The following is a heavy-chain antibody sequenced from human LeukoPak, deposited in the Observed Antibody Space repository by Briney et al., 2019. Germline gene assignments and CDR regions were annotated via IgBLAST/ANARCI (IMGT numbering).Heavy chain of an antibody. CDR1: GGSIGTYY. V-gene: IGHV4-59*12. J-gene: IGHJ4*02. Sequence: SETLSLTCTVSGGSIGTYYWSWIRQPPGRGLEWIGYVHYSGSTRYSPSLKGRVTISVDTSNNQFSLKLSSVTAADTAVYYCARGLVGLDHWGQGTLVTVSS. CDR2: VHYSGST. CDR3: ARGLVGLDH. D-gene: IGHD2-21*01.